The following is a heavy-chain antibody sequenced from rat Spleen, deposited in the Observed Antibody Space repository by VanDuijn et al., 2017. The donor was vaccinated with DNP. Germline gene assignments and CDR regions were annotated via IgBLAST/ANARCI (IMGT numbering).Heavy chain of an antibody. J-gene: IGHJ1*01. D-gene: IGHD1-4*01. Sequence: EVQLVESGGGLLQPGRSLKVSCVVSGFTFNNYWMTWTRQVPGKGLEWVASITNSGGSTYYPDSVKGRFTISRDIAKSTLYLQMNSLRAEDMATYYCARATRGGVFPSYYWYFDFWGPGTMVTVSS. CDR2: ITNSGGST. V-gene: IGHV5-31*01. CDR3: ARATRGGVFPSYYWYFDF. CDR1: GFTFNNYW.